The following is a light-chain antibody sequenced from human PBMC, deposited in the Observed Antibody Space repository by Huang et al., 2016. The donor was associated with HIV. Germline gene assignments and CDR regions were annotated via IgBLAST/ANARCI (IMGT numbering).Light chain of an antibody. CDR3: HQGSSLPLT. V-gene: IGKV6-21*02. CDR2: YAS. Sequence: EIVLTQSPEFQSVTPKEKVTITCRATQSIGSSLHWYQQKPDQSPNLIIKYASQSIPGVPSRFSGSESGTDFTLTIDSLEAEDAATYYCHQGSSLPLTFGQGTKVEIK. CDR1: QSIGSS. J-gene: IGKJ1*01.